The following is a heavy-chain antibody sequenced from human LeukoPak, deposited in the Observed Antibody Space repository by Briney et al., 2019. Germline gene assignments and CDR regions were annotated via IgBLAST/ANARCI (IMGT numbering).Heavy chain of an antibody. J-gene: IGHJ4*02. D-gene: IGHD4-23*01. Sequence: GGSLRFSCAGSGFNFQYAWMTWVRQAPGKGLEWVGRIKSKRDGETTDYAALVKSRFSISRDDSKNTVYLQMNSLRTEDTAVYYCTSLVGSPTYWGQGTLVAVSS. CDR2: IKSKRDGETT. V-gene: IGHV3-15*01. CDR3: TSLVGSPTY. CDR1: GFNFQYAW.